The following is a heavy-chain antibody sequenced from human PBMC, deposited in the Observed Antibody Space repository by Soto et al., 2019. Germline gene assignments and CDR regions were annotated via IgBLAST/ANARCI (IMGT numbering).Heavy chain of an antibody. CDR2: VYHNGGA. CDR3: GRVVEGATRLTDPDS. J-gene: IGHJ5*01. D-gene: IGHD2-21*01. Sequence: PSETLSLTCTVSGVSIHNSHSFWAWIRQPPGKGLQFIASVYHNGGAHYNSSLKSRVTISVDTANNQVSLRMRSLTAADTAFYYCGRVVEGATRLTDPDSWGQGILVTSPQ. V-gene: IGHV4-39*01. CDR1: GVSIHNSHSF.